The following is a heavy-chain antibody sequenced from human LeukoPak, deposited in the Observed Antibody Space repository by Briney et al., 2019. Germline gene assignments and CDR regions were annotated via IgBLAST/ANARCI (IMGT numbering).Heavy chain of an antibody. CDR1: GYSISSGFY. Sequence: SETLSLTCTVSGYSISSGFYWGLIRQPPGKGLEWIGSIYHSGSTYYNPSLKSRVTISVDTSKNQFSLKLTSVTAADTAVYYCARSRRSWSTFDYWGQGTLVTVSS. CDR3: ARSRRSWSTFDY. D-gene: IGHD6-13*01. J-gene: IGHJ4*02. CDR2: IYHSGST. V-gene: IGHV4-38-2*02.